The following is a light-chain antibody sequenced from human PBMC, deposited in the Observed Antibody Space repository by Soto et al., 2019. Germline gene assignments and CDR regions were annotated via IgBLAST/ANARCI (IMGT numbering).Light chain of an antibody. V-gene: IGLV2-14*03. CDR2: DVI. CDR1: SSDVGTYNY. Sequence: QSVLALDASVSDSPGLSITISCTGTSSDVGTYNYVSWYQQHPGRAPKLMIYDVINRPSGVSNRFSGSKSGNTASLTISGLQAEDEADYYCSSYSDTSTFVVFGGGTKVTVL. CDR3: SSYSDTSTFVV. J-gene: IGLJ2*01.